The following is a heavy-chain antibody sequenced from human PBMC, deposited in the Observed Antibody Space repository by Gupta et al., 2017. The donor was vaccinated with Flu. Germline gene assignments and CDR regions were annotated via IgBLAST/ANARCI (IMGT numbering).Heavy chain of an antibody. J-gene: IGHJ2*01. CDR1: GGSFSGYY. D-gene: IGHD7-27*01. Sequence: QVQLQQWGAGLLKPSETLSLTCAVYGGSFSGYYWSWIRQPPGKGLEWIGEINHSGSTNYNPSLKSRVTISVDTSKNQFSLKLSSVTAADTAVYYCARGITGDRKSRHRRYFDLWGRGTLVTVSS. CDR3: ARGITGDRKSRHRRYFDL. V-gene: IGHV4-34*01. CDR2: INHSGST.